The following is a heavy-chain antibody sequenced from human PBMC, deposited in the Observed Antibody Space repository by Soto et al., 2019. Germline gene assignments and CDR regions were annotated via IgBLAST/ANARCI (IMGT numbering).Heavy chain of an antibody. CDR2: IYYSGST. D-gene: IGHD3-10*01. V-gene: IGHV4-59*08. CDR3: ARSMGSGSYYPYFDY. J-gene: IGHJ4*02. Sequence: QVQLQESGPGLVKPSETLSLTCTVSGGSISSYYWSWIRQPPGKGLEWIGYIYYSGSTNYNPSLKSRVTISVDTSKNQFSLKLSSVTAADTAVYYCARSMGSGSYYPYFDYWGQGTLVTVSS. CDR1: GGSISSYY.